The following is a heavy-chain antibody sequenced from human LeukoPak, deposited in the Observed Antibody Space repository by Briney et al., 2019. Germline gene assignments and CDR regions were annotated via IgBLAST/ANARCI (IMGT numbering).Heavy chain of an antibody. D-gene: IGHD3-16*01. Sequence: SETLSLTCTVSGGSVSSSDYFWSWIRQPPGKELEWIGYIFYSGNTNYNPSLKSRVTISVATSKNQFSLKLNSVTAADTAVYYCARSGKSAYILDYWGQGTLVTVSS. CDR1: GGSVSSSDYF. J-gene: IGHJ4*02. V-gene: IGHV4-61*08. CDR2: IFYSGNT. CDR3: ARSGKSAYILDY.